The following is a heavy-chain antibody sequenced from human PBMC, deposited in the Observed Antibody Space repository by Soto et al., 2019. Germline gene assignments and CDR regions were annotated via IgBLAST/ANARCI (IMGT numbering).Heavy chain of an antibody. D-gene: IGHD1-7*01. CDR2: ISGDGSST. CDR3: ARSLPGTYGAFDL. CDR1: EFTFRSYW. V-gene: IGHV3-74*01. Sequence: GGPLRLSCAASEFTFRSYWMHWVRQSPGKGLVWVSRISGDGSSTNYADSVKGRFTISRDNAKNTVYLQIDSLRAEDTAVYYCARSLPGTYGAFDLWGQGTMVTVS. J-gene: IGHJ3*01.